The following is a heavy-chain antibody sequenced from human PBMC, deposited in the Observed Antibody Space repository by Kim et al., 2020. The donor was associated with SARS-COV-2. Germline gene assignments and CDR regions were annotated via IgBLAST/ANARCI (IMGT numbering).Heavy chain of an antibody. CDR1: GYTFTNNA. J-gene: IGHJ4*01. CDR3: ARVMWGNYIFTDY. D-gene: IGHD3-16*01. V-gene: IGHV7-4-1*02. Sequence: ASVKVSCKASGYTFTNNAISWVRQAPGQGLEWMGWINTDTGNPTYAQAFTRRFVFSMDTSVTTAYLQISSLEAEDTALYYCARVMWGNYIFTDYWDHG. CDR2: INTDTGNP.